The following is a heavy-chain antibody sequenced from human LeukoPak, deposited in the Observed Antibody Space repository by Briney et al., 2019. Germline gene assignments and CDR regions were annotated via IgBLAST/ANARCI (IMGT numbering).Heavy chain of an antibody. Sequence: TGGSLRLSCAASGFTFDDYAMHWVRQAPGKGLEWVSGLNWNSGSTAYADSVKGRFTISRDNAKNSLYLQMNSLRAEDTAVYYCARVPYIVVVPAARGRGRNWFDPWGQGTLVTVSS. V-gene: IGHV3-9*01. CDR3: ARVPYIVVVPAARGRGRNWFDP. D-gene: IGHD2-2*01. J-gene: IGHJ5*02. CDR1: GFTFDDYA. CDR2: LNWNSGST.